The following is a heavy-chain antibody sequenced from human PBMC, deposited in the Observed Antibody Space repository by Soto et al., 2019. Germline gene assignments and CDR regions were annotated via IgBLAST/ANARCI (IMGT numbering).Heavy chain of an antibody. CDR1: GFTFSSYA. D-gene: IGHD6-19*01. J-gene: IGHJ6*02. CDR3: ARDLNDLAVAGTYYYYGMDV. Sequence: QVQLVESGGGVVQPGRSLRLSCAASGFTFSSYAMHWVRQAPGKGLEWVAVISYDGSNKYYADSVKGRFTISRDNSKNTLYLQMNSLRAEDTAVYYCARDLNDLAVAGTYYYYGMDVWGQGTTVTVSS. V-gene: IGHV3-30-3*01. CDR2: ISYDGSNK.